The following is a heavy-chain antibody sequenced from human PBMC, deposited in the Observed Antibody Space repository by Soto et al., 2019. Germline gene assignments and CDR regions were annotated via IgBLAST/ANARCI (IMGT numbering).Heavy chain of an antibody. Sequence: ASVKVSCKASGYTFTGYYIHWVRQAPGQGLEWMGWINPNSGGTNYAQKFQGWVTMTRDTSISTAYMELSRLRSDDTAVYYCARVVVGADRIEYFQHWGQGTLVTVS. D-gene: IGHD1-26*01. J-gene: IGHJ1*01. CDR3: ARVVVGADRIEYFQH. CDR1: GYTFTGYY. CDR2: INPNSGGT. V-gene: IGHV1-2*04.